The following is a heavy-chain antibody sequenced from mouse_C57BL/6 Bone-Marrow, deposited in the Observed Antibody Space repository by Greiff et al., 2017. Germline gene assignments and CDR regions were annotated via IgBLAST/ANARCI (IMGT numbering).Heavy chain of an antibody. CDR3: TTNWFAY. Sequence: EVKLQEPGAELVRPGASVKLSCTASGFNIKDDYMHWVKQRPEQGLEWIGWIDPENGDTQYAPKFQDKATITVDTSSNTAYLQLSSLTSDDTAVYYCTTNWFAYWGQGTLVTVSA. V-gene: IGHV14-4*01. J-gene: IGHJ3*01. CDR1: GFNIKDDY. CDR2: IDPENGDT.